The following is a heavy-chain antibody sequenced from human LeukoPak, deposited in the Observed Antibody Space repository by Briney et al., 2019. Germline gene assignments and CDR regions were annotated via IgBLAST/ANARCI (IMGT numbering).Heavy chain of an antibody. D-gene: IGHD3-22*01. Sequence: ASVKVSCTASGGTFSRYAISWVRQAPGQGLEWMGRIIPIFGTPNYAQKFQGRVTISADKSTNTAYMEVTSLRSEDTAVYYCARGDYYDSSGLFDYWGQGTLVTVSS. CDR2: IIPIFGTP. CDR3: ARGDYYDSSGLFDY. CDR1: GGTFSRYA. V-gene: IGHV1-69*06. J-gene: IGHJ4*02.